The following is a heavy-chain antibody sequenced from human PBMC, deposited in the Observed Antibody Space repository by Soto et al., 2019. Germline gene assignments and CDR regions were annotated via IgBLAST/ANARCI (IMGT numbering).Heavy chain of an antibody. Sequence: EVQLVESGGGLVKPGGSLRLSCAASGFTFSSYSMNWVRQAPGKGLEWVSSISSSSSYIYYADSVKGRFTISRDNAKSSLYLQMNSLRAEDTAVYYCARDPSMVRGVITPFDYWGQGTLVTVSS. CDR1: GFTFSSYS. CDR2: ISSSSSYI. J-gene: IGHJ4*02. D-gene: IGHD3-10*01. CDR3: ARDPSMVRGVITPFDY. V-gene: IGHV3-21*01.